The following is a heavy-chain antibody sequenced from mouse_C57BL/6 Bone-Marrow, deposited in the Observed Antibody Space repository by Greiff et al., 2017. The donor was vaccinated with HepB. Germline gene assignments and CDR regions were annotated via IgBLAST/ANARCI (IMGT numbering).Heavy chain of an antibody. CDR2: ISSGGDYI. J-gene: IGHJ3*01. V-gene: IGHV5-9-1*02. CDR1: GFTFSSYA. Sequence: EVKLEESGEGLVKPGGSLKLSCAASGFTFSSYAMSWVRQTPEKRLEWVAYISSGGDYIYYADTVKGRFTISRDNARNTLYLQMSSLKSEDTAMYYWTRTDYYGSSSWFAYWGQGTLVTVSA. CDR3: TRTDYYGSSSWFAY. D-gene: IGHD1-1*01.